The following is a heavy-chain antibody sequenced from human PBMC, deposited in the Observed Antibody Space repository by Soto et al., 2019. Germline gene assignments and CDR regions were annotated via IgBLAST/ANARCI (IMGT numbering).Heavy chain of an antibody. CDR3: ARGFGELFRSCYGMDV. V-gene: IGHV1-69*13. CDR2: IIPIFGTA. Sequence: SVKVSCKASGGTFSSYAISWVRQAPGQGLEWMGGIIPIFGTANYAQKFQGRVTITADESTSTAYMELSSLRSEDTAVYYCARGFGELFRSCYGMDVWGQGTTVTVSS. CDR1: GGTFSSYA. D-gene: IGHD3-10*01. J-gene: IGHJ6*02.